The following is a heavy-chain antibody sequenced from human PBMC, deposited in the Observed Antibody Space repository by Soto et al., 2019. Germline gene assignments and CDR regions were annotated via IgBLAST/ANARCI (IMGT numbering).Heavy chain of an antibody. J-gene: IGHJ4*02. CDR1: GLTFSSYV. V-gene: IGHV3-23*01. D-gene: IGHD6-19*01. CDR2: ISDSGGTT. CDR3: AKGWLVRGGQFDY. Sequence: TGGSLRLSCAASGLTFSSYVMSWVRQDPEKGLEWVSGISDSGGTTYYADSVQGRFTISRDNSKNTLYLQMNSLRAEDTAVYYCAKGWLVRGGQFDYWGQGTLVTVSS.